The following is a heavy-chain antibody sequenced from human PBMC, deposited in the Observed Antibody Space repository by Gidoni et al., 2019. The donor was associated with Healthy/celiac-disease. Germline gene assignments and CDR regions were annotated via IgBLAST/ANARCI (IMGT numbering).Heavy chain of an antibody. D-gene: IGHD2-2*01. V-gene: IGHV1-46*01. CDR2: INPSGGST. Sequence: QVQLVQSGAEVKKPGASVKVSCKASGYTFTSYYMPWVRQAPGPGLEWMGIINPSGGSTSYAQKFQGRVTMTRDTSTSTVYMELSSLRSEDTAVYYCARQPIVVVPAARPYYYYGMDVWGQGTTVTVSS. CDR1: GYTFTSYY. CDR3: ARQPIVVVPAARPYYYYGMDV. J-gene: IGHJ6*02.